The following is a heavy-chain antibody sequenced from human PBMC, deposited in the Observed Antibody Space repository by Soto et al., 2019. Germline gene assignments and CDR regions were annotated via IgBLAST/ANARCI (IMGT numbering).Heavy chain of an antibody. CDR3: ARSQVLRFLEWFPGWFDP. J-gene: IGHJ5*02. Sequence: AASVKVSCKASGYTFTSYAMHWVRQAPGQRLEWMGWINAGNGNTKYSQKFQGRVTITRDTSASTAYMELSSLRSEDTAVYYCARSQVLRFLEWFPGWFDPWGQGTLVTVSS. CDR2: INAGNGNT. D-gene: IGHD3-3*01. V-gene: IGHV1-3*01. CDR1: GYTFTSYA.